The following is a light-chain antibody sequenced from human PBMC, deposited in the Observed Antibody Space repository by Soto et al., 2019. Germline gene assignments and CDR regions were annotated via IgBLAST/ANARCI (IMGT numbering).Light chain of an antibody. J-gene: IGLJ1*01. Sequence: QSALTQPASVSGSPGQTITISCSGTSSDVGGYNYVSWYQQHPGKAPKLLIFDVSNRPSGVSNRFSGSKSGNTASLTISGLKAEDEADYYCNSYTTGATYVFGDGTKVTVL. CDR3: NSYTTGATYV. CDR1: SSDVGGYNY. CDR2: DVS. V-gene: IGLV2-14*03.